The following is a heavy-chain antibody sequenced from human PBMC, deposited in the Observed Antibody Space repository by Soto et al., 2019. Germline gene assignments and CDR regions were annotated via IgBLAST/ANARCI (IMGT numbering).Heavy chain of an antibody. CDR2: IYYSGST. CDR1: GGSISSGGYY. CDR3: ARVLLHDYGDYYYYGMDV. V-gene: IGHV4-31*03. Sequence: QVQLQESGPGLVKPSQTLSLTCTVSGGSISSGGYYWSWIRQHPGKGLEWIGYIYYSGSTYYNPSLKSRVTISVDTSKNQFSLKLSSVTAADTAMYYCARVLLHDYGDYYYYGMDVWGQGTTVTVSS. J-gene: IGHJ6*02. D-gene: IGHD4-17*01.